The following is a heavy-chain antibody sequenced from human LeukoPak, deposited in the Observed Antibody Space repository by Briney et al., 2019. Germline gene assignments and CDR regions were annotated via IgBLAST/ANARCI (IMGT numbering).Heavy chain of an antibody. CDR3: ARGRFDP. CDR2: ISYDGSNK. V-gene: IGHV3-30*04. CDR1: GFTFSSYA. J-gene: IGHJ5*02. Sequence: GGSLRLSCAASGFTFSSYAMHCVRQAPGKGLEWVAVISYDGSNKYYADSVKGRFTISRDNSKNTLYLQMNSLRAEDTAVYYCARGRFDPWGQGTLVTVSS.